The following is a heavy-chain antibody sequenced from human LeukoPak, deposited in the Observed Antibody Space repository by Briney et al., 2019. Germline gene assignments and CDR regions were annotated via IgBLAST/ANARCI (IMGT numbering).Heavy chain of an antibody. CDR2: INHSGST. D-gene: IGHD3-16*01. CDR1: GGSFSGYC. V-gene: IGHV4-34*01. CDR3: ARDRGGGFSPLDY. Sequence: SETLSLTCAVYGGSFSGYCWSWIRQPPGKGLEWIGEINHSGSTNYNPSLKSRVTISVDTSKNHFSLKLTSVTAADTAVYFCARDRGGGFSPLDYWGQGTLVTVSS. J-gene: IGHJ4*02.